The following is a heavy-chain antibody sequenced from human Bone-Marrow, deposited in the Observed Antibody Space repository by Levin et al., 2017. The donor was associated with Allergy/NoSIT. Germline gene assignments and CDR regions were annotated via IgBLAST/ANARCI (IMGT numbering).Heavy chain of an antibody. Sequence: PGESLKISCAASGFTFSSYDMHWVRQATGRGLEWVSAIGTAADSYYSGSVTGRFTVSRDNAKNSFYLQMNSLRAGDTAVYYCARVALPRYCTSTSCSDSGYYFDYWGQGTLVTVSS. CDR2: IGTAADS. D-gene: IGHD2-2*01. J-gene: IGHJ4*02. CDR1: GFTFSSYD. CDR3: ARVALPRYCTSTSCSDSGYYFDY. V-gene: IGHV3-13*04.